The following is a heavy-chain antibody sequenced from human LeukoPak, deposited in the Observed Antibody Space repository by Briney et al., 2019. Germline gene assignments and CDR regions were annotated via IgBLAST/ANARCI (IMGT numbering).Heavy chain of an antibody. V-gene: IGHV3-30*18. CDR3: AKGRLKAVPAALDY. CDR1: GFTFSSYS. D-gene: IGHD2-2*01. Sequence: GGSLRLSCAASGFTFSSYSMNWVRQAPGKGLEWVAVISYDGSNKYYVDSVKGRFTISRDNSKNTLYLQMNSLRAEDTAVYYCAKGRLKAVPAALDYWGQGTLVTVSS. J-gene: IGHJ4*02. CDR2: ISYDGSNK.